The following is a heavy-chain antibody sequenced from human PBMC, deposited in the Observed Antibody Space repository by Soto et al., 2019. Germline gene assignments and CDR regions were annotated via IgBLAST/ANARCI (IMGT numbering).Heavy chain of an antibody. CDR2: TRNKANSYTT. CDR1: GFTFSDHY. D-gene: IGHD5-18*01. J-gene: IGHJ6*02. Sequence: PGGSLRLSCAASGFTFSDHYMDWVRQAPGKGLEWVGRTRNKANSYTTEYAASVKGRFTISRDDSKNSLYLQMNSLKTEDTAVYYCARVSGYSYGYFYYYGMDVWGQGTTVTVS. CDR3: ARVSGYSYGYFYYYGMDV. V-gene: IGHV3-72*01.